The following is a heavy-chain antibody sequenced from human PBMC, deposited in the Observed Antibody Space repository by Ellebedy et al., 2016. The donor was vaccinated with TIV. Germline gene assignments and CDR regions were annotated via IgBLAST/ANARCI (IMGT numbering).Heavy chain of an antibody. J-gene: IGHJ2*01. Sequence: SVKVSCXTSGGTLGNYDITWVRQAPGQGLEWMGRIIPILGTANLARKFQGRVTITADKPTGTVYMELKSLRPEDTAFYYCARVSTFSYQGSGFQGLGYFDLWGRGTLVTVSS. D-gene: IGHD3-22*01. CDR3: ARVSTFSYQGSGFQGLGYFDL. CDR2: IIPILGTA. CDR1: GGTLGNYD. V-gene: IGHV1-69*04.